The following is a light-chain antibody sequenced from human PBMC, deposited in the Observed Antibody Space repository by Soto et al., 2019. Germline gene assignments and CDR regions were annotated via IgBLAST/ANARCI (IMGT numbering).Light chain of an antibody. Sequence: QSVLTQPASVSRSPGQSITISCSGTSSDIGAYDLVSWYQQHPGRAPKLIIYAVSHRFSGLSYRFSGSKSGNTASLTITGLAAVDEGDDYCTSFARCRSYVFRSGTTVTVL. J-gene: IGLJ6*01. V-gene: IGLV2-14*03. CDR1: SSDIGAYDL. CDR2: AVS. CDR3: TSFARCRSYV.